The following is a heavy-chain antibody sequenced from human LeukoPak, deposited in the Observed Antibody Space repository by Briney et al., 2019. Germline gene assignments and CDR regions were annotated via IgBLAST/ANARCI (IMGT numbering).Heavy chain of an antibody. J-gene: IGHJ4*02. CDR1: GFTFSSYA. CDR3: AKGGYYDILTGYYIDY. CDR2: ISGGGGST. D-gene: IGHD3-9*01. V-gene: IGHV3-23*01. Sequence: GGSLRLSCAASGFTFSSYAMSWVRQAPGKGLEWVSAISGGGGSTYYADSVKGRFTVSRDNSKNTLYLQMNSLRAEDTAVYYCAKGGYYDILTGYYIDYWGQGTLVTVSS.